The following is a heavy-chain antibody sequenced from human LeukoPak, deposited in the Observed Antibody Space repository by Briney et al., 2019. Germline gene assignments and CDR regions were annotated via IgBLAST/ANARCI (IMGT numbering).Heavy chain of an antibody. CDR3: ARGDGYKLGWVVY. CDR1: GYTFINYG. D-gene: IGHD5-24*01. CDR2: ISAYNGDT. Sequence: GESLKISCKASGYTFINYGISWVRQAPGQGLEWMGWISAYNGDTSYAQKLQGRVTMTTDTSTSTAYMELRSLRSDDTAVYYCARGDGYKLGWVVYWGQGTLVTVSS. J-gene: IGHJ4*02. V-gene: IGHV1-18*01.